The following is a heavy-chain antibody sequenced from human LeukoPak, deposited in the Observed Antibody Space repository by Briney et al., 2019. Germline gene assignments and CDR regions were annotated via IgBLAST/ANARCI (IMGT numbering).Heavy chain of an antibody. V-gene: IGHV1-46*01. Sequence: ASVKVSCKASGYTFTSYYMHWVRQAPGQGLEWMGIINPSGGSTSYAQKFQGRVTMTRDTSTSTAYMELRSLSSDDTAIYYCARGEETTVITPFIYWGQGTLVTVSS. CDR2: INPSGGST. J-gene: IGHJ4*02. CDR3: ARGEETTVITPFIY. CDR1: GYTFTSYY. D-gene: IGHD4-23*01.